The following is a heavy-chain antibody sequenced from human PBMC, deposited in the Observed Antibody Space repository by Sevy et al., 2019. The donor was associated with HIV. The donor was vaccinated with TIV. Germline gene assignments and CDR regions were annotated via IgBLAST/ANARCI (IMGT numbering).Heavy chain of an antibody. Sequence: ASVKVSCKASGYTFTGYYMHWVRQAPGQGLEWMGWINPNSGGTNYAQKFQGRVTMTRDTSISTAYMQLSRLRSDDTAVYYCAREGSIVVVPAAMGDYWGQGTLVTVSS. V-gene: IGHV1-2*02. CDR3: AREGSIVVVPAAMGDY. D-gene: IGHD2-2*01. CDR1: GYTFTGYY. J-gene: IGHJ4*02. CDR2: INPNSGGT.